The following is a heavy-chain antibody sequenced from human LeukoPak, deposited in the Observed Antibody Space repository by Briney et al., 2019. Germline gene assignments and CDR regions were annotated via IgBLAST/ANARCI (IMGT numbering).Heavy chain of an antibody. D-gene: IGHD1-20*01. CDR3: AGHNWNDVLLWYFDL. Sequence: SETLSLTCTVTGGSISSDYWSWIRQPPGKGLEWIGYMYYSGSTNYNLSLKSRATISVDTSKNQFSLKLSSVTAADTAVYYCAGHNWNDVLLWYFDLWGRGTLVTVSS. CDR1: GGSISSDY. CDR2: MYYSGST. J-gene: IGHJ2*01. V-gene: IGHV4-59*01.